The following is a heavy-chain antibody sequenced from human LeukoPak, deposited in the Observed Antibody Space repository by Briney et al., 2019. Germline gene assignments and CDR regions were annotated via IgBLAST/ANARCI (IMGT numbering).Heavy chain of an antibody. Sequence: ASVKVSCKASGYTFTSYDINWVRQATGQGLEWMGWMNPNSGNTGYAQKFQGRVTITRNTSISTAYMELSSLRSEDTAVYYCARGGNVDDYGDHRPYDWFDPWGQGTLVTVSS. J-gene: IGHJ5*02. V-gene: IGHV1-8*03. CDR1: GYTFTSYD. CDR3: ARGGNVDDYGDHRPYDWFDP. CDR2: MNPNSGNT. D-gene: IGHD4-17*01.